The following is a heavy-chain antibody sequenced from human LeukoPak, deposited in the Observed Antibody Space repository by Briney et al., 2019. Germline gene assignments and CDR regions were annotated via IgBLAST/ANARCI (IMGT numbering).Heavy chain of an antibody. V-gene: IGHV3-7*03. Sequence: AGGSLRLSCVASGFTFSSYWMSWVRQAPGKGLEWVANIKQDGSEKYYVDSVKGRFTISRDNAKNSLYLQMNSLRAEDTAVYYCAKDPDTYYYGSGLYFDYWGQGTLVTVSS. J-gene: IGHJ4*02. CDR1: GFTFSSYW. CDR3: AKDPDTYYYGSGLYFDY. CDR2: IKQDGSEK. D-gene: IGHD3-10*01.